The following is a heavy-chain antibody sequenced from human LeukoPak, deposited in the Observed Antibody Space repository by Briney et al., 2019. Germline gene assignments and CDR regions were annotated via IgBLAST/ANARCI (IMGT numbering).Heavy chain of an antibody. V-gene: IGHV3-7*01. J-gene: IGHJ4*02. CDR2: LKQDGNEK. D-gene: IGHD1-1*01. Sequence: PGVSLRLFCAASGFTFWPYRMKCLRQARGRGLEGVTNLKQDGNEKYSLDSLRGRFAISRDNAKNSLFLQMNSLRTEDTGVYYCARGRFEKNCDFDFWGQGTLVTVSS. CDR1: GFTFWPYR. CDR3: ARGRFEKNCDFDF.